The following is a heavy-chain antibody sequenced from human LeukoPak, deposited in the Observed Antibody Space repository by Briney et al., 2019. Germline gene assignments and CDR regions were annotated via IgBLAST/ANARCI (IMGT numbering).Heavy chain of an antibody. CDR2: IYYSGST. J-gene: IGHJ4*02. D-gene: IGHD3-22*01. Sequence: SETLSLTCTVSSGSISSYYWSWIRQPPGKGLEWIGYIYYSGSTNYNPSLKSRVTISVDTSKNQFSLKLRSVTAADTAVYYCARADYYDSSGYYGEGVSSDYWGQGTLVTVSS. V-gene: IGHV4-59*01. CDR3: ARADYYDSSGYYGEGVSSDY. CDR1: SGSISSYY.